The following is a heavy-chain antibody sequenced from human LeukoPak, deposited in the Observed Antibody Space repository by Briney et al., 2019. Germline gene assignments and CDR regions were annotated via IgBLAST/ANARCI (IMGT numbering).Heavy chain of an antibody. J-gene: IGHJ3*02. V-gene: IGHV4-34*01. Sequence: SETLSLTCAVYGGSFSDYYWSWIRQPPGKGLEWIGEINHSGSTNYNPSLKSRVTISVDTSKNQLSLKLSSVTAADTAVYYCAGYGTIAATETHDAFDIWGQGTMVTVSS. D-gene: IGHD6-13*01. CDR2: INHSGST. CDR1: GGSFSDYY. CDR3: AGYGTIAATETHDAFDI.